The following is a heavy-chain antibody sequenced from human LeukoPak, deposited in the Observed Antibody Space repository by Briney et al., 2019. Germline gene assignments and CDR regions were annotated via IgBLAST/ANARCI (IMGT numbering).Heavy chain of an antibody. V-gene: IGHV3-15*01. D-gene: IGHD4-17*01. J-gene: IGHJ4*02. CDR1: RFTFSNAW. CDR2: IKSKVDGETT. Sequence: GGSLRLSCAASRFTFSNAWMNWVRQAPGKGLEWVGRIKSKVDGETTDYAAPVKGRFTISRDDSNNMVYLQMNSLKIEDTAVYYCAIDEPDYAPYDFDYRGQGALVTVSS. CDR3: AIDEPDYAPYDFDY.